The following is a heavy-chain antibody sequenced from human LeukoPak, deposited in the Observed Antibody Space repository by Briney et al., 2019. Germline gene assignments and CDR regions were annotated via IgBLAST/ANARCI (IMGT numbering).Heavy chain of an antibody. J-gene: IGHJ4*02. CDR2: ISSSSSYI. CDR3: ARAGYSSRGNYFDY. Sequence: PGGSLRLSCAASGFTFSSYSMNWVRQAPGKGLEWVSSISSSSSYIYYADSVKGRFTISRDNAKNSLYLQMNSLRAEDTAVYYCARAGYSSRGNYFDYWGQGTLVTVSS. V-gene: IGHV3-21*01. CDR1: GFTFSSYS. D-gene: IGHD6-13*01.